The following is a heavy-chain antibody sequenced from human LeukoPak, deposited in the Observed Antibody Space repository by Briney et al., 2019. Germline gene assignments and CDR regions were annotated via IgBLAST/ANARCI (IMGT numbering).Heavy chain of an antibody. CDR3: ARDPFGVVIPFSYMDV. CDR2: ISYDGSNK. J-gene: IGHJ6*03. Sequence: GGSLRLSCAASGFTFSSYAMHWVRQAPGKGLEWVAGISYDGSNKYYADSVKGRFTISRDNSKNTLYLQMNSLRAEDTAVYYCARDPFGVVIPFSYMDVWGKGTTVTVSS. D-gene: IGHD3-3*01. CDR1: GFTFSSYA. V-gene: IGHV3-30-3*01.